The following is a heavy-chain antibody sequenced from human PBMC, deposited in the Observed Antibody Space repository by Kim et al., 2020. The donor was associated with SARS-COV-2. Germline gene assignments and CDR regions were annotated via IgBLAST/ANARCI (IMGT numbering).Heavy chain of an antibody. J-gene: IGHJ4*02. D-gene: IGHD3-16*01. Sequence: SETLSLTCAVYGGSFSGYYWSWIRQPPGKGLEWIGEINHSGSTNYNPSLKSRVTISVDTSKNQFSLKLSSVTAADTAVYYCAGGPGGVDYWGQGTLVTVSS. CDR3: AGGPGGVDY. CDR1: GGSFSGYY. CDR2: INHSGST. V-gene: IGHV4-34*01.